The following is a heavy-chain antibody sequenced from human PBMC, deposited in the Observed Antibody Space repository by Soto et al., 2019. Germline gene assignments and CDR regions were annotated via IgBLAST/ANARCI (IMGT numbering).Heavy chain of an antibody. V-gene: IGHV5-51*01. J-gene: IGHJ6*03. CDR2: IYPGDSDT. CDR1: GYSFTSYW. Sequence: GESLKISCKGSGYSFTSYWIGWVRQMPGKGLEWMGIIYPGDSDTRYSPSFQGQVTISADKSISTAYLQWSSLKASDTAMYYCARSGGIAAAGTGKYYYYYMDVWGKGTTVTVSS. CDR3: ARSGGIAAAGTGKYYYYYMDV. D-gene: IGHD6-13*01.